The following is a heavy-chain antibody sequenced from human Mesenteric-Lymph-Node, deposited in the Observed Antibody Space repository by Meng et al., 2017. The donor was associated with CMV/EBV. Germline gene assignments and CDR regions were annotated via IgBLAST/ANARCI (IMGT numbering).Heavy chain of an antibody. Sequence: GGSLRLSCAASGFAFSAYYMSWIRQAPGKGLEWVSFISSSGSTIYYADAVKGRFTISRDNAKNSLYLQMNSLRAEDMAVYYCVRLPITIFGVGAFDIWGQGTLVTVSS. V-gene: IGHV3-11*04. J-gene: IGHJ4*02. CDR2: ISSSGSTI. CDR1: GFAFSAYY. D-gene: IGHD3-3*01. CDR3: VRLPITIFGVGAFDI.